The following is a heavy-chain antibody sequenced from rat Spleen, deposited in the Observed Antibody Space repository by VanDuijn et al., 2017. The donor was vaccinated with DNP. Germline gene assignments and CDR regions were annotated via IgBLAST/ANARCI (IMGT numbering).Heavy chain of an antibody. V-gene: IGHV5-25*01. CDR2: INGGGGST. CDR3: ARGSGTPYWYFDV. D-gene: IGHD5-1*01. CDR1: GFTFSNFG. J-gene: IGHJ1*01. Sequence: EVQLVESGGGLVQPGRSMKLSCAASGFTFSNFGMTWVRQAPARGLEWVATINGGGGSTYYRDSVKGRFTISRDNAKSSLYLQMNGLRSDDTATYYCARGSGTPYWYFDVWGPGTMVTVSS.